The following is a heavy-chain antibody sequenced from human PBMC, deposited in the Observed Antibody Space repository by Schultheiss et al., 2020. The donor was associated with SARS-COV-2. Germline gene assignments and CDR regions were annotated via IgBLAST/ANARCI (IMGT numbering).Heavy chain of an antibody. D-gene: IGHD2-15*01. J-gene: IGHJ4*02. V-gene: IGHV4-34*01. CDR1: GGSFSGYY. CDR3: ASSVVVVVAATTPANFDY. CDR2: INHSGST. Sequence: SETLSLTCAVYGGSFSGYYWSWIRQPPGKGLEWIGEINHSGSTNYNPSLKSRVTISVDTSKNQFSLKLSSVTAADTAVYYCASSVVVVVAATTPANFDYWGQGTLVTVSS.